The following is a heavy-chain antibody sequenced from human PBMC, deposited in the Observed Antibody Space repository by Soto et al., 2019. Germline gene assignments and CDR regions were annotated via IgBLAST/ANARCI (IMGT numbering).Heavy chain of an antibody. CDR1: GFTFSSDG. CDR2: ISYDGSNK. Sequence: GGSLRLSCAASGFTFSSDGMHWVRQAPGKGLEWVAVISYDGSNKYYADSVKGRFTISRDNSKNTLYLQMNSLRAEDTAVYYWGYVAYNILPGYRDYCFDYWGQRTRDTVSS. D-gene: IGHD3-9*01. J-gene: IGHJ4*02. CDR3: GYVAYNILPGYRDYCFDY. V-gene: IGHV3-30*03.